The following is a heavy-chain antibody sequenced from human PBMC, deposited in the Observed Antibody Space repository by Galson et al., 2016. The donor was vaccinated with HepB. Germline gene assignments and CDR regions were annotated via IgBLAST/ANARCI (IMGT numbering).Heavy chain of an antibody. V-gene: IGHV3-23*01. CDR2: ITDSGDTT. J-gene: IGHJ4*02. CDR1: GFTFSRHA. Sequence: SLRLSCAVSGFTFSRHAINWVRQAPGMGLEWVSSITDSGDTTYYADSVRGRFTISRDNSKNTLYLQMNSLRAEDTAVYYCAKQRPGLYWLQGTPVTVSS. CDR3: AKQRPGLY.